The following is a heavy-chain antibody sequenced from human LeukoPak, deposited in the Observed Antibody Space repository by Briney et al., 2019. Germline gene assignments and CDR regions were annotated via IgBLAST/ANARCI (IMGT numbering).Heavy chain of an antibody. Sequence: QSGGSLRLSCAASGFTFNTYAMSWVRQAPGKGLEWVSAIGGGGASTYYADSVKGRFTISRDNSKNTLYLQMNSLRPDDTALCRCAKDLSYSFDIWGQGTKVTVSS. CDR1: GFTFNTYA. J-gene: IGHJ3*02. CDR2: IGGGGAST. CDR3: AKDLSYSFDI. V-gene: IGHV3-23*01. D-gene: IGHD2-15*01.